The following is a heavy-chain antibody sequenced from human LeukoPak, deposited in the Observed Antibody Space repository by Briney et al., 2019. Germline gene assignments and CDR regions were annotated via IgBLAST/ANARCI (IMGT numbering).Heavy chain of an antibody. V-gene: IGHV3-7*01. CDR3: ATYVRNTVLGFYYFEY. J-gene: IGHJ4*02. CDR1: GFTFTNYF. Sequence: GGSLRPSCAASGFTFTNYFMAWIRQAPGKGLDWVANIKQDGSEKYYADSVRGRFTISRDNAENSLYLQMNSLRAEDTAVYYCATYVRNTVLGFYYFEYWGQGNLVTVSS. D-gene: IGHD3-3*02. CDR2: IKQDGSEK.